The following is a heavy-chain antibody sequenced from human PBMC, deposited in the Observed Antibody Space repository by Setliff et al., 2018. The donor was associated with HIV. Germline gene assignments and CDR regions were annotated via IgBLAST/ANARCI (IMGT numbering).Heavy chain of an antibody. J-gene: IGHJ4*02. Sequence: SETLSLTCDVSGDSFTTTSHSWAWLRQPAGRGLEWIGHVYSRGNTDYNPSLASRVSILMSTSEIQFSLTLNSVTAADTAKYYCARGRLMGSFVLFFDFWGQGILVTVS. V-gene: IGHV4-61*09. CDR3: ARGRLMGSFVLFFDF. CDR2: VYSRGNT. D-gene: IGHD6-6*01. CDR1: GDSFTTTSHS.